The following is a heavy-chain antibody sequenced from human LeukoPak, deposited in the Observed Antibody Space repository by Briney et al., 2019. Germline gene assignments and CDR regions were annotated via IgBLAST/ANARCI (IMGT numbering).Heavy chain of an antibody. D-gene: IGHD5-24*01. CDR3: AKGTYRDGYNYGHFDY. CDR2: ISGSGGST. J-gene: IGHJ4*02. CDR1: GFTFSSYE. Sequence: PGGSLRLSCAASGFTFSSYEMNWARQAPGKGLEWVSAISGSGGSTYYADSVKGRFTISRDNSKNTLYLQMNSLRAEDTAVYYCAKGTYRDGYNYGHFDYWGQGTLVTVSS. V-gene: IGHV3-23*01.